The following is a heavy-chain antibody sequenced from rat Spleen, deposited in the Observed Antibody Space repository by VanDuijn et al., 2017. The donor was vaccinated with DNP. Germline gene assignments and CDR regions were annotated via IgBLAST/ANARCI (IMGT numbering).Heavy chain of an antibody. CDR2: MSSGGST. V-gene: IGHV2-6*01. CDR1: GFSLTSYT. CDR3: TGQLGWFAY. J-gene: IGHJ3*01. D-gene: IGHD1-10*01. Sequence: QVQLKESGPGLVQPSETLSLTCTVSGFSLTSYTVSWVRQPPGKGLEWIAAMSSGGSTYYNSALKSRLSISRDTSKSQVFLKMNSLQTEDTAIYFCTGQLGWFAYWGQGTLVTVSS.